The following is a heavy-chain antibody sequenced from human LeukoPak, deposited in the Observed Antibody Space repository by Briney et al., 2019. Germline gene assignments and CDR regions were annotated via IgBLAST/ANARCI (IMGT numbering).Heavy chain of an antibody. CDR3: ARAPYSSSWNPRYYFDY. CDR1: GGTFTGYY. Sequence: ASVKVSCKASGGTFTGYYMHWVRQAPGQGLEWMGWINPNSGGTNYAQKFQGWVTMTRDTSISTAYMELSRLRSDDTAVYYCARAPYSSSWNPRYYFDYWGQGTLVTVSS. J-gene: IGHJ4*02. V-gene: IGHV1-2*04. D-gene: IGHD6-13*01. CDR2: INPNSGGT.